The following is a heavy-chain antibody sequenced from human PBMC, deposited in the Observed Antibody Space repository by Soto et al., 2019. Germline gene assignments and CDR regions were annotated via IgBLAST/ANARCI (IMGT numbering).Heavy chain of an antibody. CDR1: GDSVSSNSAA. CDR2: TYSRSKWYN. D-gene: IGHD1-26*01. CDR3: ARMQDGAIAD. V-gene: IGHV6-1*01. J-gene: IGHJ4*02. Sequence: SQNLSLTCAISGDSVSSNSAAWHWIRQSPSRGLEWLGRTYSRSKWYNEYAGSVKSRITIKPDTSKNQFSLQLNSVIPEDTAVYDHARMQDGAIADWGQETLGTFS.